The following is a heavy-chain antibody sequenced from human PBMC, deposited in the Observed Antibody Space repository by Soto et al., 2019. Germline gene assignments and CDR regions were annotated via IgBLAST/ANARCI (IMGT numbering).Heavy chain of an antibody. CDR1: GGTFSSYA. V-gene: IGHV1-69*13. J-gene: IGHJ4*02. D-gene: IGHD6-19*01. CDR3: ARDCGYSSGWSEDYFDY. Sequence: SVKVSCKASGGTFSSYAISWVRQAPGQGLEWMGGIIPIFGTANYAQKFQGRVTITADESTSTAYMELSSLRSEDTAVYYCARDCGYSSGWSEDYFDYWGQGTLVTVSS. CDR2: IIPIFGTA.